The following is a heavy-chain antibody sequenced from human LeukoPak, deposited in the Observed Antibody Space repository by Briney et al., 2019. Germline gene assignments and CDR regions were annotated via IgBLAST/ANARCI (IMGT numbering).Heavy chain of an antibody. V-gene: IGHV1-2*02. CDR1: GYTFTCYY. CDR3: ARDPIVVVAATRAFDI. J-gene: IGHJ3*02. D-gene: IGHD2-15*01. Sequence: GASVKVSCKASGYTFTCYYMHWVRQAPGQGLEWMGWINPNSGGTNYAQKFQGRVTMTRDTSISTAYMELSRLRSDDTAVYYCARDPIVVVAATRAFDIWGQGTMVTVSS. CDR2: INPNSGGT.